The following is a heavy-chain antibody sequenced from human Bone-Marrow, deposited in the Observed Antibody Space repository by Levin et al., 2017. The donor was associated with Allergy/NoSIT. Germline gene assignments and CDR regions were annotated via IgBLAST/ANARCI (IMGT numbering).Heavy chain of an antibody. CDR1: GSSFTHYA. V-gene: IGHV1-3*01. Sequence: PGGSLRLSCKASGSSFTHYAIHWVRQAPGQRLEWMGWINPVNGNTKYSQNFQGRVTITKDTSASTVYVELSSLRSEDTAVYYCAREVIPRGSSRQWLPLDWFDPWGQGTLVTVSS. D-gene: IGHD5-12*01. CDR2: INPVNGNT. J-gene: IGHJ5*02. CDR3: AREVIPRGSSRQWLPLDWFDP.